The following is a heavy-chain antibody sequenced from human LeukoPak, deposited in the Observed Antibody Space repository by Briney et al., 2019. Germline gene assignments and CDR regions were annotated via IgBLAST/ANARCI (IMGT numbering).Heavy chain of an antibody. CDR1: GFTFSSYS. Sequence: GGSLRLSCAASGFTFSSYSMNWVRQAPGKGLEWVSSISSSSGYIYYADSVKGRFTISRDNAMNSLYLQMNSLRAEDTAVYYCARQTANGDDTRFDYWGQGTLVTVSS. CDR3: ARQTANGDDTRFDY. V-gene: IGHV3-21*01. J-gene: IGHJ4*02. D-gene: IGHD4-17*01. CDR2: ISSSSGYI.